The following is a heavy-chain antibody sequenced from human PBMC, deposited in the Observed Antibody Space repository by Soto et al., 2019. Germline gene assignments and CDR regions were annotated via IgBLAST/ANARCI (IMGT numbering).Heavy chain of an antibody. J-gene: IGHJ6*02. D-gene: IGHD2-2*01. V-gene: IGHV3-23*01. CDR1: GFTFSSYA. Sequence: EVQLLESGGGLVQPGGSLRLSCAASGFTFSSYAMKWVRQAPGKGLEWVSLIGESGTPTYYADSVKGRFTRSRDNSGNTLFLEMYSLRAEDTAVYYCARYIPGVRYYGMDVWGQGTTVTVSS. CDR3: ARYIPGVRYYGMDV. CDR2: IGESGTPT.